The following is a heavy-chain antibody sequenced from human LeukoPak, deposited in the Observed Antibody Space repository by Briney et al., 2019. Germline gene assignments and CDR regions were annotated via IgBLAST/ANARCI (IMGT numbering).Heavy chain of an antibody. CDR1: GFTFSSHS. CDR3: ARDGQYYYDTPGYYGGLNI. Sequence: GGSLRLSCAASGFTFSSHSMAWVRQAPGKGLVWVSRINSDGSQTAYADSVKGRFTISRDNAKDTLYLQMDSLRAEDTAVYYCARDGQYYYDTPGYYGGLNIWGQGTLVTVSS. V-gene: IGHV3-74*03. D-gene: IGHD3-22*01. CDR2: INSDGSQT. J-gene: IGHJ4*02.